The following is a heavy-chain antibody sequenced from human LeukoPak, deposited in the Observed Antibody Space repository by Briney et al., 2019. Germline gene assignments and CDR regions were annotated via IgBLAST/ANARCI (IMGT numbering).Heavy chain of an antibody. CDR3: AREFEKGAAAGTFSY. Sequence: GASVKVSCKASGGTFSSYAISWVRQAPGQGLEWMGGIIPIFGTANYAQKFQGRVTITTDESTSTAYMELSSLRSEDTAVYYCAREFEKGAAAGTFSYWGQGTLVTVSS. V-gene: IGHV1-69*05. J-gene: IGHJ4*02. CDR2: IIPIFGTA. D-gene: IGHD6-13*01. CDR1: GGTFSSYA.